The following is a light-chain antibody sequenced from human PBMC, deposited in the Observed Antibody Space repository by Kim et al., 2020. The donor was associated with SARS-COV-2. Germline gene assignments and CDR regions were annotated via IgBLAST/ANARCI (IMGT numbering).Light chain of an antibody. J-gene: IGKJ2*03. V-gene: IGKV1-39*01. CDR3: QQSYSTPPYS. CDR2: GTS. Sequence: DIQMTQSPSSLSASIGDRITIACRASHSVDRYLNWYPQKPGKAPKLLIYGTSTLHSGVPSRFSGSGSGTDFTLTISGVQPDDFAIYFCQQSYSTPPYSFRQETKLEL. CDR1: HSVDRY.